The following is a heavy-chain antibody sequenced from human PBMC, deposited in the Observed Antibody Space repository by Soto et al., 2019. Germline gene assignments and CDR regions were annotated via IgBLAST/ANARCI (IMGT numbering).Heavy chain of an antibody. D-gene: IGHD2-15*01. CDR1: GFTFSSYA. V-gene: IGHV3-23*01. CDR3: ARALYCSGGSCRYYYYYMDV. J-gene: IGHJ6*03. Sequence: PGGSLRLSCAASGFTFSSYAMSWVRQAPGKGLEWVSAIIYSGGSTYYADSVKGRFTISRDNSKNTLYLQMNSLRAEDTAVYYCARALYCSGGSCRYYYYYMDVWGKGTTVTVSS. CDR2: IIYSGGST.